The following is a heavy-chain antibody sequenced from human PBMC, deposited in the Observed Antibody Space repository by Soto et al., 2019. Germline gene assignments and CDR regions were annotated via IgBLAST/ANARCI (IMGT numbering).Heavy chain of an antibody. V-gene: IGHV3-21*01. CDR2: ITSSNYI. CDR3: ARGYGDFDY. Sequence: EVQLVESGGDLVKPGGSLRLSCAASGFTFSSYSMNWVRQAPGKGLEWVSSITSSNYIYYADSVKGRFTISRDNAKNSLYLQMNRLRAEDTAVYYCARGYGDFDYWGQGTLVTVSS. J-gene: IGHJ4*02. CDR1: GFTFSSYS. D-gene: IGHD4-17*01.